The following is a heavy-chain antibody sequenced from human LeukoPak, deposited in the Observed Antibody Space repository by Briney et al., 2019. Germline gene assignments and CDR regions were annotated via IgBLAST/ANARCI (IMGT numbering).Heavy chain of an antibody. CDR3: ATVLHTSLSTWAAFDT. J-gene: IGHJ3*02. CDR2: LSARGGGT. Sequence: GGSLRLSCAASGLTFSNFAMTWVRQTPGKGLEGVSALSARGGGTYYAPSVKDWFIISRDNSKNTVSLQMNRLRAEDTALYYCATVLHTSLSTWAAFDTWGQGTMVTVSS. D-gene: IGHD1-1*01. V-gene: IGHV3-23*01. CDR1: GLTFSNFA.